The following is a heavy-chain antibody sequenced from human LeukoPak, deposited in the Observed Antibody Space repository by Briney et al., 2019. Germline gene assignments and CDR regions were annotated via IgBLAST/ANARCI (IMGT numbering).Heavy chain of an antibody. CDR3: AKSDLGHRSRQVGHFDY. V-gene: IGHV3-30*18. CDR2: ISYDGSNK. D-gene: IGHD2-15*01. CDR1: GFAFSSFG. Sequence: PGGSLRLSCAASGFAFSSFGMHWVRQAPGMGLEWVAVISYDGSNKYYADSVKGRFTISRDNSKNTLYLQMNSLRAEDTAVYYCAKSDLGHRSRQVGHFDYWGQGTLVTVSS. J-gene: IGHJ4*02.